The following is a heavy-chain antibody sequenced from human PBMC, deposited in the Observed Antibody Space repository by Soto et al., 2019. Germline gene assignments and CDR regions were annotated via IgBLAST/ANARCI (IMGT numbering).Heavy chain of an antibody. J-gene: IGHJ4*02. D-gene: IGHD4-17*01. V-gene: IGHV4-30-4*01. Sequence: TSETLSLTCTVSGGSISSGNYYWSWIRQPPGKGLEWIGFISYSGTTHYSASLRSRVSISVDTSKNQFSLDLSSVTAADTAVYYCATMGTPVTGLYYFYYGGQG. CDR2: ISYSGTT. CDR1: GGSISSGNYY. CDR3: ATMGTPVTGLYYFYY.